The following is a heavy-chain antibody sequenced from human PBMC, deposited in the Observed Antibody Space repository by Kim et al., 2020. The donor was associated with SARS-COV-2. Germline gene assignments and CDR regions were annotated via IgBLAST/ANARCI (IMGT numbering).Heavy chain of an antibody. CDR2: IYPGDSDT. V-gene: IGHV5-51*01. CDR3: ARSGVLTNNWFDL. J-gene: IGHJ5*02. CDR1: GYSFSSYW. D-gene: IGHD2-21*02. Sequence: GESLKISCQGSGYSFSSYWINWVRQMPGKGLEWMGTIYPGDSDTRYSPSLQGQVTISADKSISTAYLQWSSLKASDTAMYYCARSGVLTNNWFDLWGQGALVTVSS.